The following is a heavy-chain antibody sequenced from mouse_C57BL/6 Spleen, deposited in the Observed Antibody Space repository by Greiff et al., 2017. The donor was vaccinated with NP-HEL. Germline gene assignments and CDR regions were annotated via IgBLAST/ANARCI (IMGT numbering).Heavy chain of an antibody. J-gene: IGHJ2*01. CDR3: ARSMGLPFDY. D-gene: IGHD2-10*02. CDR1: GYAFSSSW. Sequence: VQLQQSGPELVKPGASVKISCKASGYAFSSSWMNWVKQRPGKGLEWIGRIYPGDGDTNYNGKFKGKATLTADKSSSTAYMQLSSLTSEDSAVYFCARSMGLPFDYWGQGTTLTVSS. CDR2: IYPGDGDT. V-gene: IGHV1-82*01.